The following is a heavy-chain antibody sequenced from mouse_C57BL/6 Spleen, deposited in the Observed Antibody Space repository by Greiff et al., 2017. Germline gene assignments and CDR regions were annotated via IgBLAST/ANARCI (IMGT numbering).Heavy chain of an antibody. Sequence: EVQLQQSGPELVKPGASVKISCKASGYSFTGYYMNWVKQSPEKSLEWIGEINPSTGGTTYNQKFKAKATLTVDKSSSTAYMQLKSLTSEDCAFSYCARAFYYYSSSYGAMDDWGQGTSVTVSS. CDR3: ARAFYYYSSSYGAMDD. CDR1: GYSFTGYY. CDR2: INPSTGGT. V-gene: IGHV1-42*01. D-gene: IGHD1-1*01. J-gene: IGHJ4*01.